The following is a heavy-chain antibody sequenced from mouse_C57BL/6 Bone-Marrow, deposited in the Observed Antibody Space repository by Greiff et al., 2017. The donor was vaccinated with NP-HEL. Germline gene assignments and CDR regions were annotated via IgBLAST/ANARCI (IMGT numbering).Heavy chain of an antibody. V-gene: IGHV1-81*01. CDR2: IYPRSGNT. Sequence: QVQLQQSGAELARPGASVKLSCTASGYTFTSYGISWVKQRTGQGLEWIGEIYPRSGNTYYNEKFKGKATLTADKSSSTAYMELRSLTSEDSAVYFCARPVGSQVLTTWGQGTLVTVSA. CDR3: ARPVGSQVLTT. CDR1: GYTFTSYG. J-gene: IGHJ3*01. D-gene: IGHD1-1*01.